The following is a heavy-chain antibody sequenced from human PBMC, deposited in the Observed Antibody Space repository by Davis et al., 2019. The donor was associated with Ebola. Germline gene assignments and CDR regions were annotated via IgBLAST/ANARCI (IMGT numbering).Heavy chain of an antibody. CDR3: ARDRVPITIFGVVTPFSDAFDI. D-gene: IGHD3-3*01. V-gene: IGHV3-74*01. CDR2: INNDGSST. CDR1: GFTFSSYW. J-gene: IGHJ3*02. Sequence: GESLKISCAASGFTFSSYWMHWVRQAPGKGLVWVSRINNDGSSTSYADSVKGRSTISRDNAKNTLYLQMNILRAEDTAVYYCARDRVPITIFGVVTPFSDAFDIWGQGTMVTVSS.